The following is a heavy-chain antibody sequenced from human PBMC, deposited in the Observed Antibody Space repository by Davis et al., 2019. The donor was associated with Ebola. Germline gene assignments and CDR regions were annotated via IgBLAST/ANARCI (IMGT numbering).Heavy chain of an antibody. Sequence: GGSLRLSCAASGFTFSRYWMSWVRQAPGKGLEWVANIKQDGSEKYYVDSVKGRFTISRDNAKNSLYLQMNSLRAEDTAVYYCARDRQQLLYYFDYWGQGTLVTVSS. J-gene: IGHJ4*02. D-gene: IGHD6-13*01. V-gene: IGHV3-7*01. CDR2: IKQDGSEK. CDR1: GFTFSRYW. CDR3: ARDRQQLLYYFDY.